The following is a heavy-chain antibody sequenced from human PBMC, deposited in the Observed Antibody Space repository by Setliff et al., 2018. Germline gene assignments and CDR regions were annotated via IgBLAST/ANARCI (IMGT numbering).Heavy chain of an antibody. CDR1: GYTFTNYG. D-gene: IGHD2-15*01. Sequence: GASVKVSCKASGYTFTNYGVTWVRQAPGQGLEWMGWIGAYNGNTYNAHKFQGRVTMTSDTSTSTAYMELRSLRSADTAVYYCAKRGPYCSGGTCHYYFDYWGQGTLVTVSS. CDR2: IGAYNGNT. V-gene: IGHV1-18*01. J-gene: IGHJ4*02. CDR3: AKRGPYCSGGTCHYYFDY.